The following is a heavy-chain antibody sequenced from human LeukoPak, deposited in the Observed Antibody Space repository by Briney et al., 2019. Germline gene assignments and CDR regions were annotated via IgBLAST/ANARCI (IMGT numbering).Heavy chain of an antibody. CDR2: ISHSESA. V-gene: IGHV4-30-2*01. J-gene: IGHJ3*02. CDR3: ARDGGATSNPSHDTFAI. CDR1: GGSISSGANY. Sequence: SQTLSLTCTVSGGSISSGANYWSWIRQPPGRGLECIGYISHSESAYYSPSLESRITISVDRSKNQFSLKLKSVTAADTAIYYCARDGGATSNPSHDTFAIWGQGTMVAVSS. D-gene: IGHD5-24*01.